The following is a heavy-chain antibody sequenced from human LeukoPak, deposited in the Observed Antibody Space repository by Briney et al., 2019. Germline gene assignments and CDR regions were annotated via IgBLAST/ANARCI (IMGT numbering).Heavy chain of an antibody. J-gene: IGHJ4*02. V-gene: IGHV4-59*08. CDR3: AKGYCSGGSCPQLFDY. CDR2: IYYSGST. CDR1: GGSISSYY. Sequence: SETLSLTCTVSGGSISSYYWSWIRQPPGKGLEWIGHIYYSGSTNYNPSLKSRVTISVDTSKNQFSLKLSSVTAADTAVYYCAKGYCSGGSCPQLFDYWGQGTLVTVSS. D-gene: IGHD2-15*01.